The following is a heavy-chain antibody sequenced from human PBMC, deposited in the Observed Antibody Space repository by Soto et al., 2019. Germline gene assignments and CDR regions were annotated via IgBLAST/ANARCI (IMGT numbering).Heavy chain of an antibody. D-gene: IGHD3-3*01. Sequence: QVQLVESGGGVVQPGRSQRLSCAASGFSFSDYGMHWVRQPPGKGLEWVAYTSYDGSKTYYADSVMGRFTISRDNSKNTLFLQMNSLRPEDTAMYYCAKTRTIFGVVSRHYFDYWGQGTLVSV. CDR2: TSYDGSKT. V-gene: IGHV3-30*18. J-gene: IGHJ4*02. CDR3: AKTRTIFGVVSRHYFDY. CDR1: GFSFSDYG.